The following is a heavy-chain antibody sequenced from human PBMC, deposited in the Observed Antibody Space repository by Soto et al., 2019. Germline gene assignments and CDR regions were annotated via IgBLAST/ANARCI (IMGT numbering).Heavy chain of an antibody. D-gene: IGHD2-2*01. J-gene: IGHJ4*02. CDR2: ISSSSSYI. V-gene: IGHV3-21*01. Sequence: GGSLRLSCAASGFTFSSYSMNWVRQAPGKGLEWVSSISSSSSYIYYADSVKGRFTISRDNAKNSLYLQMNSLRAEDTAVYYCARGLGYCSSTSCEYYFDYWGQGTLVTVSS. CDR3: ARGLGYCSSTSCEYYFDY. CDR1: GFTFSSYS.